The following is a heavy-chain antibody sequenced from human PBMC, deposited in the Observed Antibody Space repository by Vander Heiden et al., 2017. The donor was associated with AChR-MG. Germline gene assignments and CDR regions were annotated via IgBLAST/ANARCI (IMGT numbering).Heavy chain of an antibody. D-gene: IGHD2-15*01. V-gene: IGHV3-48*01. CDR2: ISSSSSTK. J-gene: IGHJ5*02. Sequence: EVQLVESGGGLVQPGGSLGLSCAASGFTFSSYRTNWVRQAPGKGLEWVSYISSSSSTKYYADSVKGRFTISRDNAKNSLYLQMNSLRAEDTAVYYCARGEVVVAATPNWFDPWGQGTLVTVSS. CDR1: GFTFSSYR. CDR3: ARGEVVVAATPNWFDP.